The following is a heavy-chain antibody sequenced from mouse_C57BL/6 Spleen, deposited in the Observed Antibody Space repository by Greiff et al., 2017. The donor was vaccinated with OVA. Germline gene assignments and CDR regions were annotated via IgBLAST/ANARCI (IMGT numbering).Heavy chain of an antibody. V-gene: IGHV1-52*01. D-gene: IGHD2-4*01. CDR1: GYTFTSYW. CDR2: IDPSDSET. Sequence: QVQLKQPGAELVRPGSSVKLSCKASGYTFTSYWMHWVKQRPIQGLEWIGNIDPSDSETHYNQKFKDKATLTVDKSSSTAYMQLSSLTSEDSAVYYCARSDYERYYFDYWGQGTTLTVSS. CDR3: ARSDYERYYFDY. J-gene: IGHJ2*01.